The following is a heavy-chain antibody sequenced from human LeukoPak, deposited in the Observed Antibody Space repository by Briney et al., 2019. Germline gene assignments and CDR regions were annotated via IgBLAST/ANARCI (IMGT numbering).Heavy chain of an antibody. CDR1: GGSISSSSYY. CDR2: IYYSGST. D-gene: IGHD3-9*01. J-gene: IGHJ5*02. V-gene: IGHV4-39*07. Sequence: SETLSLTCTVSGGSISSSSYYWGWICQPPGKGLEWIGNIYYSGSTYYNPSLKSRVTISVDTSKNQFSLKLSSVTAADTAVYYCARVFDILTGYAGGNWFDPWGQGTLVTVSS. CDR3: ARVFDILTGYAGGNWFDP.